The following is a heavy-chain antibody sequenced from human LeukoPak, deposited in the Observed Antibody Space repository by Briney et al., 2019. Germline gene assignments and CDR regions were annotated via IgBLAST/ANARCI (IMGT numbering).Heavy chain of an antibody. V-gene: IGHV3-30*02. Sequence: GGSLRLSCAASGFTFSSYGMHWVRQAPGKGLEWVAFIRYDGSNKYYADSVKGRFTISRDNSKNTLYLQMNSLRAEDTAVYYCAKNALRLGELSSYYFDYWGQGTLVTVSS. J-gene: IGHJ4*02. D-gene: IGHD3-16*02. CDR2: IRYDGSNK. CDR1: GFTFSSYG. CDR3: AKNALRLGELSSYYFDY.